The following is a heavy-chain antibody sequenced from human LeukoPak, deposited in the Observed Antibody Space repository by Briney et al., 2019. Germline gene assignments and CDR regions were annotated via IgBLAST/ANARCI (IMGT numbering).Heavy chain of an antibody. J-gene: IGHJ4*02. CDR3: ARGIMPMVIDY. V-gene: IGHV4-59*01. CDR2: IYYSGST. Sequence: PSETLSLTCTVSGGSIGNYYWSWIRQPPGKGLEWIGHIYYSGSTNYNPSLESRVTISVDTSKNQFSLKLSSVTAADTAVYYCARGIMPMVIDYWGQGTLVTVSS. D-gene: IGHD3-10*01. CDR1: GGSIGNYY.